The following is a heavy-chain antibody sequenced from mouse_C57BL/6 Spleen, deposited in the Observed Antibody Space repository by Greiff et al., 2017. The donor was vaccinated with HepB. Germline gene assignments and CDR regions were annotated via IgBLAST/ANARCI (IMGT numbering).Heavy chain of an antibody. CDR2: IDPSDSYT. Sequence: VQLQQPGAELVMPGASVKLSCKASGYTFTSYWMHWVKQRPGQGLEWIGEIDPSDSYTNYNQKFKGKSTLTVDKSSSTAYMQLSSLTSEDSAVYYCARWTDWEGIDYWGQGTTLTVSS. CDR3: ARWTDWEGIDY. V-gene: IGHV1-69*01. J-gene: IGHJ2*01. D-gene: IGHD4-1*01. CDR1: GYTFTSYW.